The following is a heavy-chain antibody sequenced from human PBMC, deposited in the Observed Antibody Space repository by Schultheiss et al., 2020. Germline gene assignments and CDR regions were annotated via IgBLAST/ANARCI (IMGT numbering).Heavy chain of an antibody. Sequence: GESLKIACAASGFTFSSYAMSWVRQAPGKGLEWVSAISGSGGSTYYADSVKGRFTISRDNSKNTLYLQMNSLRAEDTAVYYCAKNSLRFLEWSTTLNWFDPWGQGTLVTVSS. V-gene: IGHV3-23*01. J-gene: IGHJ5*02. CDR3: AKNSLRFLEWSTTLNWFDP. D-gene: IGHD3-3*01. CDR2: ISGSGGST. CDR1: GFTFSSYA.